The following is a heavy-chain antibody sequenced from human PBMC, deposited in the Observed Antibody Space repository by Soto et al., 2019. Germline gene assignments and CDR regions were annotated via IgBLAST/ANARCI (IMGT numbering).Heavy chain of an antibody. V-gene: IGHV1-18*04. Sequence: ASVKVSCKASGYTFTSYGISWVRQAPGQGLEWMGWISAYNGNTNYAQKLQGRVTMTTDTSTSTAYMELRSLRSDDTAVYYCARDNAAAGIRVYYYYYGMDVWGQGTTVTVS. CDR2: ISAYNGNT. D-gene: IGHD6-13*01. J-gene: IGHJ6*02. CDR3: ARDNAAAGIRVYYYYYGMDV. CDR1: GYTFTSYG.